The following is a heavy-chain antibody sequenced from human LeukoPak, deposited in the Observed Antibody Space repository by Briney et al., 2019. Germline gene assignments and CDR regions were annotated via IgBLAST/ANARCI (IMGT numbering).Heavy chain of an antibody. D-gene: IGHD1-26*01. V-gene: IGHV3-66*01. CDR3: AREGGGSYLYYFDY. Sequence: GGSLRLSCAASGFTVSSNYMSWVRQAPGKGLEWVSVIYSGGSTYYADSVKGRFTISRDNSKNTLYLQMNSLGAEDTAVYYCAREGGGSYLYYFDYWGQGTLVTVSS. J-gene: IGHJ4*02. CDR1: GFTVSSNY. CDR2: IYSGGST.